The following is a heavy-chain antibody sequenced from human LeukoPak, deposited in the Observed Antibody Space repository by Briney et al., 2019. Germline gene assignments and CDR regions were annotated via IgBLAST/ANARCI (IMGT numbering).Heavy chain of an antibody. CDR1: GGSISSYY. V-gene: IGHV4-59*01. CDR2: IYYSGST. Sequence: PSETLSLTCTVSGGSISSYYWSWIRQPPGKGLEWIGYIYYSGSTNYNPSLKSRVTISVDTSKNQFSQKVSSVTAADTAVYYCARGGSRPSYYDIWSGLDYWGQGTLVTVSS. CDR3: ARGGSRPSYYDIWSGLDY. D-gene: IGHD3-3*01. J-gene: IGHJ4*02.